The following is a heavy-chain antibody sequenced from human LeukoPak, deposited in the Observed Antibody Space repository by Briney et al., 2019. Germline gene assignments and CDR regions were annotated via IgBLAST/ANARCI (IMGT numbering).Heavy chain of an antibody. J-gene: IGHJ5*02. Sequence: PSETLSLTCAVYGGSFSGYYWSWIRQPPGKGLEWIGEINHSGSTNYNPSLKSLVTISVDTSKNQFSLKLSSVTAADTAVYYCAGGGSGWSNWFDPWGQGTLVTVSS. CDR2: INHSGST. V-gene: IGHV4-34*01. CDR1: GGSFSGYY. CDR3: AGGGSGWSNWFDP. D-gene: IGHD6-19*01.